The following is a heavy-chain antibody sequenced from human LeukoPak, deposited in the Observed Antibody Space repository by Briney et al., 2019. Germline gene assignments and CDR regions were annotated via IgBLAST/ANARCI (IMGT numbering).Heavy chain of an antibody. CDR3: AKDRLLNCRGDCYIFDY. V-gene: IGHV3-23*01. CDR2: ISGSGDST. CDR1: GFTLRSYV. D-gene: IGHD2-21*02. Sequence: GGSLGLSCVASGFTLRSYVMSWVRQTPGKGLEWVSSISGSGDSTFYADSVKGRFSISRDNSKNTLYLKVNGLRTEDTAVYYCAKDRLLNCRGDCYIFDYWGQGTVVTVSS. J-gene: IGHJ4*02.